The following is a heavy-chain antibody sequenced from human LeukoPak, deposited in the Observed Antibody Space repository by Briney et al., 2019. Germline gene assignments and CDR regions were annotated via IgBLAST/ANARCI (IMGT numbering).Heavy chain of an antibody. CDR1: GFTFSSYA. CDR3: ARDQTPIYSGYDYSPLDY. CDR2: ISYDGSNK. V-gene: IGHV3-30-3*01. D-gene: IGHD5-12*01. Sequence: GGSLRLSCAGSGFTFSSYAMHWVRQAPGKGLEWVAVISYDGSNKYYADSVKGRFTISRDNSRNTLYLQMNSLRGEDTAIYYCARDQTPIYSGYDYSPLDYWGQGTLVTVSS. J-gene: IGHJ4*02.